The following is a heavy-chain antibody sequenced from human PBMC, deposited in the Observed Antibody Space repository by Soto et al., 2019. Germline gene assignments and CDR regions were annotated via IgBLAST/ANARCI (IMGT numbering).Heavy chain of an antibody. D-gene: IGHD6-13*01. CDR2: IYYSGST. J-gene: IGHJ4*02. CDR1: GGSISSSSYY. V-gene: IGHV4-39*01. Sequence: QLQLQESGPGLVKPSETLSLTCTVSGGSISSSSYYWGWIRQPPGKGLEWIGSIYYSGSTYYNPSLKSRVTISVDTSKNQFSLKLSSVTAADTAVYYCARRDIIAAAVDYYFDYWGQGTLVTVSS. CDR3: ARRDIIAAAVDYYFDY.